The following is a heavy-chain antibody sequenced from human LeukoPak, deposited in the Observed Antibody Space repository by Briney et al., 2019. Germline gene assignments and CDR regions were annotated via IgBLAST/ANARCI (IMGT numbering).Heavy chain of an antibody. D-gene: IGHD3-10*01. CDR3: ARDALNYYGSGRDY. CDR1: GFTFSSYG. J-gene: IGHJ4*02. Sequence: QPGGSLRLSCAASGFTFSSYGMHWVRQAPGKGPEWVAVIWYDGSNKYYADSVKGRFTISRDNSKNTLYLQMNSLRAEDTAVYYCARDALNYYGSGRDYWGQGTLVTVSS. V-gene: IGHV3-33*01. CDR2: IWYDGSNK.